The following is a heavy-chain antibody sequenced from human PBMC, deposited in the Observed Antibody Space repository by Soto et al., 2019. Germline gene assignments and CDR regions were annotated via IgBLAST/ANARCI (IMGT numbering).Heavy chain of an antibody. V-gene: IGHV4-39*02. CDR1: GGSVTSVSYF. Sequence: SETLSLTCTVSGGSVTSVSYFWGWIRQPPGKGLEWIGSIYYTGSTYYSPSLKSRVTMSVDTSKNHFSLSLSSVTAADTAVYYCARSLRGDYLYYFDFWGQGALVTVSS. CDR3: ARSLRGDYLYYFDF. CDR2: IYYTGST. J-gene: IGHJ4*02. D-gene: IGHD4-17*01.